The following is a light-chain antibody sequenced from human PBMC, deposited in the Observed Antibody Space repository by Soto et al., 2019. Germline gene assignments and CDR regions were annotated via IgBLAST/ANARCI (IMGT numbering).Light chain of an antibody. Sequence: SASVGDRVTITCRASQSISDSLAWYQQKPGKAPKLLIYEASNLKSGVPSRFSGSGSGTEYTLTISSLQPDDFASYYCQQYNGYWTFGQGTKVEIK. J-gene: IGKJ1*01. CDR1: QSISDS. CDR2: EAS. V-gene: IGKV1-5*03. CDR3: QQYNGYWT.